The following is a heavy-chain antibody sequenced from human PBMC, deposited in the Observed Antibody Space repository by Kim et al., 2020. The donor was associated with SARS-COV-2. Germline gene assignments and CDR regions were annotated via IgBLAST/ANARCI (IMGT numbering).Heavy chain of an antibody. CDR2: IYYSGST. D-gene: IGHD2-21*02. J-gene: IGHJ6*02. CDR1: GGSISSGGYY. Sequence: SETLSLTCTVSGGSISSGGYYWSWIRQHPGKGLEWIGYIYYSGSTYYNPSLKSRVTISVDTSKNQFSLKLSSVTAADTAVYYCARVGDLYYYGMDVWGQGTTVTVSS. CDR3: ARVGDLYYYGMDV. V-gene: IGHV4-31*03.